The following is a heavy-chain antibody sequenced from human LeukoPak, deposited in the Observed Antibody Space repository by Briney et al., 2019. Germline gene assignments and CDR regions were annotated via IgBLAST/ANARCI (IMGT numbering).Heavy chain of an antibody. D-gene: IGHD3-10*01. CDR3: ARRSGHGSGSYYLFDY. V-gene: IGHV5-51*01. J-gene: IGHJ4*02. CDR2: IYPGDSDT. Sequence: GESLKISCKGSGYSFTSNWIGWVRQMPGKGLEWMGIIYPGDSDTRYSPSFQGQVTISADKSIRTAYLQWSSLKASDTAMYYRARRSGHGSGSYYLFDYWGQGTLVTVSS. CDR1: GYSFTSNW.